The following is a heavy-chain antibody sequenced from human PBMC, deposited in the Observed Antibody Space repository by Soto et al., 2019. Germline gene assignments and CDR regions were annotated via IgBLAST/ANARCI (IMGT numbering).Heavy chain of an antibody. Sequence: PGESLKISCKGSVYSFTSYWISWVRQMPGKGLEWMGRIDPSDSYTNYSPSFQGHVTISADKSISTAYLQWSSLKASDTAMYYCERLAEAVACTYYYHYYGMDVCGKGT. J-gene: IGHJ6*04. D-gene: IGHD6-13*01. CDR2: IDPSDSYT. CDR1: VYSFTSYW. V-gene: IGHV5-10-1*01. CDR3: ERLAEAVACTYYYHYYGMDV.